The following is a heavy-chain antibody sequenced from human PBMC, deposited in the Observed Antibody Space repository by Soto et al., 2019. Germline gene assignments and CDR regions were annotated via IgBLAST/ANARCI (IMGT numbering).Heavy chain of an antibody. D-gene: IGHD5-12*01. CDR2: IDWDDDK. CDR1: GFSLSTSGMC. V-gene: IGHV2-70*11. CDR3: ARILERDGYNSYYFDY. J-gene: IGHJ4*02. Sequence: SGPTLVNPTQTFTLTCTFSGFSLSTSGMCVSWIRQPPGKALEWLARIDWDDDKYYSTSLKTRLTISKDTSKNQVVLTMTNMDPVDTATYYCARILERDGYNSYYFDYWGQGTLVTVSS.